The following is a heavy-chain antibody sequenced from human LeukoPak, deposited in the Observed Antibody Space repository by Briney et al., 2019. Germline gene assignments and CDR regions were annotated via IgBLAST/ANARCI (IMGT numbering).Heavy chain of an antibody. Sequence: GGSLRLSCAASGSTFSNYAMSWVRQAPGEGLEWVSAISGSGGNTYYADSVNGRFTISRDNSQNTFFLQMNSLRADDTAIYYCAKCLTSTGTCHFDYWGQGTLVTVSS. CDR1: GSTFSNYA. D-gene: IGHD1-1*01. V-gene: IGHV3-23*01. CDR2: ISGSGGNT. CDR3: AKCLTSTGTCHFDY. J-gene: IGHJ4*02.